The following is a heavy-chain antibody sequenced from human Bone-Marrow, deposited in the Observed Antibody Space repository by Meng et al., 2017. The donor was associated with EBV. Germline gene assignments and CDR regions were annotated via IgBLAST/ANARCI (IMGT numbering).Heavy chain of an antibody. CDR3: AHRRDYSYFDY. V-gene: IGHV2-5*02. CDR1: GFSLSTPGVG. CDR2: IYWDDDK. D-gene: IGHD2-21*01. Sequence: QITLNESGPTLVKPTQTLTLTCTVSGFSLSTPGVGVGWIRQPPGEALEWLAVIYWDDDKRYSPSLKSRLTITKDTSKQQVVLTMTNMDPVDTATYYCAHRRDYSYFDYWGQGTLVTVSS. J-gene: IGHJ4*02.